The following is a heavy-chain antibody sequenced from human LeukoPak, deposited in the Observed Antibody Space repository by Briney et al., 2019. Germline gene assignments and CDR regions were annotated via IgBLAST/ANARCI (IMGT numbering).Heavy chain of an antibody. D-gene: IGHD4/OR15-4a*01. V-gene: IGHV3-33*08. CDR1: GFSFITYN. CDR3: ARRAGAYSHPYDY. Sequence: GGSLRLSCAASGFSFITYNMNWVRQAPGKGLEWVAFIRYDGSNKYYTDSVKGRFTISRDNSKNTLYLQMNSLRAEDTAVYYCARRAGAYSHPYDYWGQGTLVTVSS. J-gene: IGHJ4*02. CDR2: IRYDGSNK.